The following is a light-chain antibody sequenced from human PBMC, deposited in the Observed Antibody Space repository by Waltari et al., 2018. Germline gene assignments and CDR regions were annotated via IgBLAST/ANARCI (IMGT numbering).Light chain of an antibody. CDR3: QHYYSTPLA. CDR1: QSVLSRSDNKNY. J-gene: IGKJ4*01. V-gene: IGKV4-1*01. Sequence: DIVMTQSPDSLAVSLGERATINCRSSQSVLSRSDNKNYLAWYQRKQGQPPKLLIYWASYRESGVPDRFSGSGSGTDFTLTISSLQAEDVAVYYCQHYYSTPLAFGGGTKVEIK. CDR2: WAS.